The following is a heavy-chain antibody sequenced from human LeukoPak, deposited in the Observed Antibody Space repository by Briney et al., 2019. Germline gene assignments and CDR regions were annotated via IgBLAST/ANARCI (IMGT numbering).Heavy chain of an antibody. J-gene: IGHJ4*02. CDR3: VGGVDY. CDR1: GFNFNGYW. V-gene: IGHV3-7*01. Sequence: GGSLPLSCAPSGFNFNGYWMSWTRPGPGKGLEWLANINANAADINYADSVKGRFTISRDNGANSVHLGMRGLRGEDSCLNYCVGGVDYWGQGALVTVFS. CDR2: INANAADI.